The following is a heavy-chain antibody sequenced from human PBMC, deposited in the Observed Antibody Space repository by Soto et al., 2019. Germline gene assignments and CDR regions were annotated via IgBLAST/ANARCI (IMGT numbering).Heavy chain of an antibody. D-gene: IGHD3-22*01. Sequence: PSETLSLTCTVSGGSMISYYWSWIRQPPGKGLEWIGYISYSGSTNYNPSLKSRVTISVDTSKNQFSLKLSSVTAADTAFYYCARHNYYYDSGGLRYYFDYWGQGTLVTVSS. V-gene: IGHV4-59*08. CDR2: ISYSGST. J-gene: IGHJ4*02. CDR3: ARHNYYYDSGGLRYYFDY. CDR1: GGSMISYY.